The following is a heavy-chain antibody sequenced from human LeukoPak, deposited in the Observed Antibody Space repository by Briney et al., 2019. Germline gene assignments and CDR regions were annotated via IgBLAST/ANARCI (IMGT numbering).Heavy chain of an antibody. CDR3: ARDRPVGYCSSTSCYPYYYYYMDI. D-gene: IGHD2-2*01. J-gene: IGHJ6*03. CDR1: GGSFSGYY. V-gene: IGHV4-34*01. Sequence: SETLSLTCAVYGGSFSGYYWSWIHQPPRKGLEWIGEINHSGSTNYNPSLKSRVTISVDTSKNQFSLKLSSVTAADTAVYYCARDRPVGYCSSTSCYPYYYYYMDIWGKGTTVTVSS. CDR2: INHSGST.